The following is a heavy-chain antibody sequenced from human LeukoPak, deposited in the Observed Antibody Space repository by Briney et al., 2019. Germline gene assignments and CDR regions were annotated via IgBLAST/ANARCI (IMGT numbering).Heavy chain of an antibody. CDR3: ARDAIAMVRGVIGWFDP. V-gene: IGHV3-21*01. CDR1: GFTFSSYS. CDR2: ISSSSSYI. J-gene: IGHJ5*02. D-gene: IGHD3-10*01. Sequence: GGSLRLSCAASGFTFSSYSMNWVRQAPGKGLEWVSSISSSSSYIYYADSVKGRFTISRDNAKNSLYLQMNSLRAEDTAVYYCARDAIAMVRGVIGWFDPWGQGTLVTVSS.